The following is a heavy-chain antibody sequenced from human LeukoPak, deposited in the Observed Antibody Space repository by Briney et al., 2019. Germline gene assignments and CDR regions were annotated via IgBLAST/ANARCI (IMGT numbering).Heavy chain of an antibody. J-gene: IGHJ4*02. CDR2: ISYDGSNK. Sequence: PGGSLRLSCAASGFTFSSYAMHWVRQAPGKGLEWVAVISYDGSNKYYADSVKGRFTISRDNSKNTLYLQMNSLRAEDTAVYYCARDGLVGATLNYFDYWGQGTLVTVSS. CDR3: ARDGLVGATLNYFDY. V-gene: IGHV3-30-3*01. CDR1: GFTFSSYA. D-gene: IGHD1-26*01.